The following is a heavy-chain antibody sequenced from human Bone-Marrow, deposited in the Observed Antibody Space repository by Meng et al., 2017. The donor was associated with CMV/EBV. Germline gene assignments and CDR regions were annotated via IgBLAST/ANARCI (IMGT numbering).Heavy chain of an antibody. J-gene: IGHJ3*02. CDR2: MNPNSGNT. V-gene: IGHV1-8*02. Sequence: ASVKVSCKASGGTFSSYAISWVRQAPGQGLEWMGWMNPNSGNTGYAQKFQGRVTMTRNTSISTAYMELSSLRFEDTAVYYCAKAVADIWGQGTMVTVSS. D-gene: IGHD6-19*01. CDR1: GGTFSSYA. CDR3: AKAVADI.